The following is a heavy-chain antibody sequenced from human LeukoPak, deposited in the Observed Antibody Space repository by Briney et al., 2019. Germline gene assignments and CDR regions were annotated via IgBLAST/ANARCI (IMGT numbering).Heavy chain of an antibody. CDR3: ARDGDYYDSSGYYYFDY. CDR1: GFTFSSYG. CDR2: IRYDGNNK. V-gene: IGHV3-30*02. Sequence: GGSLRLSCAASGFTFSSYGMHWVRQAPGKGLEWVAFIRYDGNNKYYADSVKGRFTISRDNSKNTLYLQMKSLRPEDTAVYYCARDGDYYDSSGYYYFDYWGQGTLVTVSS. J-gene: IGHJ4*02. D-gene: IGHD3-22*01.